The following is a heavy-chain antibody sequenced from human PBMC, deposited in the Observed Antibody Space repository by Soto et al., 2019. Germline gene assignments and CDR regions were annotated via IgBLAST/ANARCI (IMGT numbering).Heavy chain of an antibody. Sequence: QLQLVQSGTEVKEPGSSVKVSCKASGGTFSTSSFVWVRQGPGQGLEWMGGIIPIFTRTNFAQKFQGRVTFSADESTRTTYMELRSLTSADTAIYYCARDVVRSTAGDSWGQGTLVNVSS. CDR2: IIPIFTRT. J-gene: IGHJ4*02. D-gene: IGHD2-15*01. V-gene: IGHV1-69*01. CDR3: ARDVVRSTAGDS. CDR1: GGTFSTSS.